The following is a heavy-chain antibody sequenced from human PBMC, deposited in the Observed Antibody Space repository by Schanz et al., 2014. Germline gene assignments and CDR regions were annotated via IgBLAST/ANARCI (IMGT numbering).Heavy chain of an antibody. V-gene: IGHV3-11*01. CDR2: ISDSGDST. CDR1: GFNFSDYY. Sequence: QVQLVESGGGVVQPGRSLRLSCSASGFNFSDYYMTWIRQAPGKGLEWVSDISDSGDSTHYADSVKGRFTISRDNAKNSLFLQMNSLSAEDTAVYYCAKGAQAATCRDSWGLGTLVTVSS. J-gene: IGHJ4*02. D-gene: IGHD2-15*01. CDR3: AKGAQAATCRDS.